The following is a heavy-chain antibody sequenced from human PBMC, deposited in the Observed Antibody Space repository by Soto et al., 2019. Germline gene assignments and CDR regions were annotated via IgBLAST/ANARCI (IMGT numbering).Heavy chain of an antibody. Sequence: EVQLVESGGGLVQPGGSLRLSCAASAFTFSSYEMNWVRQAPGKGLEWISYISSSGSTIYYADSVKGRLTTSRDNAKNSLYLQMNSLSAEDNDIYYCARDLLVSWSWVYGIDVWGNGTTVTVSS. D-gene: IGHD2-21*01. J-gene: IGHJ6*04. V-gene: IGHV3-48*03. CDR1: AFTFSSYE. CDR2: ISSSGSTI. CDR3: ARDLLVSWSWVYGIDV.